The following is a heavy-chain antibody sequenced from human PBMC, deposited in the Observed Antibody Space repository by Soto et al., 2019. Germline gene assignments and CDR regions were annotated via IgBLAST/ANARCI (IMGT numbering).Heavy chain of an antibody. CDR3: ARSLVRGVITHQVGYMDV. V-gene: IGHV4-59*08. CDR1: GGSISSYY. CDR2: IYYSGST. D-gene: IGHD3-10*01. Sequence: PSETLSLTCTVSGGSISSYYWSWIRQPPGKEQEWIGYIYYSGSTNYNPSLKSRVTISVDTSKNQFSLKLSSVTAADTAVYYCARSLVRGVITHQVGYMDVWGKGTTVTVSS. J-gene: IGHJ6*03.